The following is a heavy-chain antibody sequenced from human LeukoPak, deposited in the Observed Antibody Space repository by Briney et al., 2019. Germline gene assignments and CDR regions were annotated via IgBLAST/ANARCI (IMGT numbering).Heavy chain of an antibody. CDR2: FNPSGGST. V-gene: IGHV1-46*01. Sequence: ASVKVSCKASGYTFTSYYMHWVRQAPGQGLEWMGIFNPSGGSTSYAQKFQGRVTMTTDTSTSTAYMELRSLRSDDTAVYYCARTIGYSSGWVATVFDYWGQGTLVTVSS. J-gene: IGHJ4*02. D-gene: IGHD6-19*01. CDR3: ARTIGYSSGWVATVFDY. CDR1: GYTFTSYY.